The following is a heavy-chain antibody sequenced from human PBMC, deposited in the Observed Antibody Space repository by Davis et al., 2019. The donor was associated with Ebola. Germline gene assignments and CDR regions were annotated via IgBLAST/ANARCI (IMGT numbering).Heavy chain of an antibody. J-gene: IGHJ6*02. CDR3: ARDSSIFGVRHYGMDV. CDR1: GFTFDDYA. V-gene: IGHV3-9*01. D-gene: IGHD3-3*01. CDR2: ISWNSGSI. Sequence: SLKISCAASGFTFDDYAMHWVRQAPGKGLEWVSGISWNSGSIGYADSVKGRFTISRDNAKNSLYLQMNSLRAEDTALYYCARDSSIFGVRHYGMDVWGQGTTVTVSS.